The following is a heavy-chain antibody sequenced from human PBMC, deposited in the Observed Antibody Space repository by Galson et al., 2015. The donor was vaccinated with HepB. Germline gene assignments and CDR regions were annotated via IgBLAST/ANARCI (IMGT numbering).Heavy chain of an antibody. CDR2: ISWNSGSI. CDR3: AKDAYYYDSTLGTFDY. V-gene: IGHV3-9*01. J-gene: IGHJ4*02. D-gene: IGHD3-22*01. CDR1: GFTFDDYA. Sequence: SLRLSCAASGFTFDDYAMHWVRQAPGKGLEWVSGISWNSGSIGYADSVKGRFTISRDNSKNTLYLQMNSLRAEDTAVYYCAKDAYYYDSTLGTFDYWGQGTLVTVSS.